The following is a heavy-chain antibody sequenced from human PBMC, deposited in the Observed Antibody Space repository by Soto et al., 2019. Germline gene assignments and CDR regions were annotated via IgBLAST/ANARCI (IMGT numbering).Heavy chain of an antibody. Sequence: QITLKESGPPLVKPTQTLTLTCTFSGFSLSTSGVGVGWIRQPPGKALEWLALIYWDDDKRYSPSLKSRLTITKDTSKNHVVLTTTNMDPVDTATYYCAHMSQQLAFDYWGQGTLVTVSS. V-gene: IGHV2-5*02. CDR2: IYWDDDK. D-gene: IGHD1-1*01. J-gene: IGHJ4*02. CDR3: AHMSQQLAFDY. CDR1: GFSLSTSGVG.